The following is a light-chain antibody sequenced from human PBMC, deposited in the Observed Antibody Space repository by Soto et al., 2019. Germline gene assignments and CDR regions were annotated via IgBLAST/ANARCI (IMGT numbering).Light chain of an antibody. V-gene: IGKV3-15*01. Sequence: EIVLTQSPAILSASPGERATLSCRASQTVSDNLAWYQQKPGQFPRLLIYGASTRATDIPVRFSGSGSGTEFTLSIRSLQSEDFAGYYCQQYNIWPPLYAFGQGTKL. J-gene: IGKJ2*01. CDR1: QTVSDN. CDR2: GAS. CDR3: QQYNIWPPLYA.